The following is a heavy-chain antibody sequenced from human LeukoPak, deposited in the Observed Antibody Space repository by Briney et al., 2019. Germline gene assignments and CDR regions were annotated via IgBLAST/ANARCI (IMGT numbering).Heavy chain of an antibody. CDR1: GGSISGYY. D-gene: IGHD4-23*01. Sequence: SETLSLTCTVSGGSISGYYWSWIRQSPGRGLEWIAYVYSSGSTNYNPSLYSRVTISLDTSKNQFSLKLSSVTAADTAVYFCARSGTRSGGAFDIWGQGTMVTVSS. V-gene: IGHV4-59*08. CDR2: VYSSGST. J-gene: IGHJ3*02. CDR3: ARSGTRSGGAFDI.